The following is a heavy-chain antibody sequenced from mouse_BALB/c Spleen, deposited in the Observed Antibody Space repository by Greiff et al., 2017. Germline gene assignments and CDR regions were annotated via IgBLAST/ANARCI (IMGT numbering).Heavy chain of an antibody. CDR2: INSNGGST. Sequence: EVQVVESGGGLVQPGGSLKLSCAASGFTFSSYGMSWVRQTPDKRLELVATINSNGGSTYYPDSVKGRFTISRDNAKNTLYLQMSSLKSEDTAMYYCARESYYGSSKGFAYWGQGTLVTVSA. CDR1: GFTFSSYG. CDR3: ARESYYGSSKGFAY. J-gene: IGHJ3*01. V-gene: IGHV5-6-3*01. D-gene: IGHD1-1*01.